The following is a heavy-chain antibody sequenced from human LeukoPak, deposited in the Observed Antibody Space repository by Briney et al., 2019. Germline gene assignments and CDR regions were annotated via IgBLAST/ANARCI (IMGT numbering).Heavy chain of an antibody. CDR2: IYYSGST. Sequence: SETLSLTCTVSGGSISSSSYYWGWIRQPPGKGLEWIGSIYYSGSTYYNPSLKSRVTISVDTSKNQFSLKLSSVTAADTAVYYCASGGYSYGYPPWFDPWGQGPRSPSP. D-gene: IGHD5-18*01. J-gene: IGHJ5*02. V-gene: IGHV4-39*07. CDR3: ASGGYSYGYPPWFDP. CDR1: GGSISSSSYY.